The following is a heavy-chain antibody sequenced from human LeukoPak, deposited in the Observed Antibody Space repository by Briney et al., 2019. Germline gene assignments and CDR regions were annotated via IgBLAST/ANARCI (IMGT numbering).Heavy chain of an antibody. CDR2: IYENGGTT. CDR3: AKDFRIGYSAHFDY. CDR1: GFTFRSHA. V-gene: IGHV3-23*01. J-gene: IGHJ4*02. Sequence: GGSLRLSCVGSGFTFRSHAMSWVRQAPEKGLEFVSGIYENGGTTYYADSVKGRFSISRDNSKNILYLQMDSLRGEDTAVYYCAKDFRIGYSAHFDYWGQGALVTVSS. D-gene: IGHD2-21*01.